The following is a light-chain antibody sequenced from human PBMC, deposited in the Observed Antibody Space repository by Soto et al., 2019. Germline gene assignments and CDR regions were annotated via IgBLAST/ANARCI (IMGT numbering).Light chain of an antibody. Sequence: DIQMTQSPSSLSTYVGDRVTITCRASQTINTYVNWFQQTPGKAPKLLIYAASILQSGVPSRFSGSGSGTEFTLTISRLQPEDLATYYCQQTYSTPHTFGQGTQLEIK. V-gene: IGKV1-39*01. CDR1: QTINTY. CDR2: AAS. CDR3: QQTYSTPHT. J-gene: IGKJ2*01.